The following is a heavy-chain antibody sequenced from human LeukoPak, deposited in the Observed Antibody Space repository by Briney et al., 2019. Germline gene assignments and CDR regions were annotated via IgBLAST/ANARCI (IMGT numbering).Heavy chain of an antibody. D-gene: IGHD3-9*01. CDR1: GYTFTGYY. CDR3: ARVMPGYDILTGYFDY. CDR2: INPNSGGT. Sequence: ASVKVSCKASGYTFTGYYMHWVRQAPGQGLEWVGRINPNSGGTNYAQKFQGRVTMTRDTSISTAYMELSRLRSDDSAVCYCARVMPGYDILTGYFDYWGQGTLVTVSS. J-gene: IGHJ4*02. V-gene: IGHV1-2*06.